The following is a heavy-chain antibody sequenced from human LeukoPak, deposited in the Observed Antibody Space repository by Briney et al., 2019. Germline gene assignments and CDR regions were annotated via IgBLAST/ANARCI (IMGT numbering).Heavy chain of an antibody. CDR2: ISSSSSYI. CDR1: GFTFSSYS. CDR3: ARDRDDYPYY. V-gene: IGHV3-21*01. J-gene: IGHJ4*02. D-gene: IGHD4-11*01. Sequence: GGSLRLSCAASGFTFSSYSMNWVRQAPGKGLEWVSSISSSSSYIYYADSVKGRLTISRDNAKNSLSLQMNSLRAEDTAVYYCARDRDDYPYYWGQGTLVTVSS.